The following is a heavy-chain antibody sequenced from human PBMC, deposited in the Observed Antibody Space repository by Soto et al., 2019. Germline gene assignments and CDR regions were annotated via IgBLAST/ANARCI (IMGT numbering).Heavy chain of an antibody. J-gene: IGHJ5*01. CDR2: MNPNSGNT. CDR1: GFSFTGYY. V-gene: IGHV1-8*02. CDR3: TRAYGAETFDF. D-gene: IGHD3-10*01. Sequence: ASVKVSCKASGFSFTGYYIHWLRQAPGQGLEWMGWMNPNSGNTGYARNFRGRVTMTQNTAIGTAYMELSSLRSDDTATYYCTRAYGAETFDFWGQGTRVTVSS.